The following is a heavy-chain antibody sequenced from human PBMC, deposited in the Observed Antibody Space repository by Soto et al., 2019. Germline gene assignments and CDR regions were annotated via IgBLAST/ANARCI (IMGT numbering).Heavy chain of an antibody. V-gene: IGHV3-30-3*01. D-gene: IGHD2-2*01. Sequence: QVQLVESGGGVVQPGRSLRLSCAASGFTFSSYAMNWVRQAPGKGLEWVALISYDGSNKYYADSVKGRFTISRDSSKNTLYLQMNSLRAADTAVYYCGRCSSTSCHLGSDYWGQGTLFTVSS. CDR3: GRCSSTSCHLGSDY. CDR1: GFTFSSYA. J-gene: IGHJ4*02. CDR2: ISYDGSNK.